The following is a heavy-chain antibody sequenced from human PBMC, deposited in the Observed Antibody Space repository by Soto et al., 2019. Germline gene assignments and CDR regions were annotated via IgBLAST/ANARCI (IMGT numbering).Heavy chain of an antibody. Sequence: EVQLLESGGGLVQPGGSLRLSCAASGFTFSSYAMSWVRQAPGKGLEWVASISARDGSTRYADSVKGLFIVSRDNSKNTMSLQMNSLRVEDTAVYFCAKKDWGDSSGLALFDHWGQGTLATVSS. CDR3: AKKDWGDSSGLALFDH. D-gene: IGHD2-21*02. CDR1: GFTFSSYA. V-gene: IGHV3-23*01. J-gene: IGHJ4*02. CDR2: ISARDGST.